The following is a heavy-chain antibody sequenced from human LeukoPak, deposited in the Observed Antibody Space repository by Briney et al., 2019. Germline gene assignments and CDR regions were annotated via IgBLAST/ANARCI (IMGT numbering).Heavy chain of an antibody. V-gene: IGHV3-23*01. D-gene: IGHD3-22*01. J-gene: IGHJ4*02. CDR2: ISGSGGST. CDR3: AKDYLITMIVVGYYFDY. Sequence: PGGSLRLSCAASGFTFSSYAMSWVRQAPGKGLEWVSAISGSGGSTYYADSVKGRFTISRDNSKNTLYLQMNSLRAEDTAVYYCAKDYLITMIVVGYYFDYWGQGTLVTVSS. CDR1: GFTFSSYA.